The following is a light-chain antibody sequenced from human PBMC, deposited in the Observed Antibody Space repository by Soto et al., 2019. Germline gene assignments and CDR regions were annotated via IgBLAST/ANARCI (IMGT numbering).Light chain of an antibody. J-gene: IGKJ2*01. Sequence: EIVLTQSPGTLSLSPGEKATLSCRASQSVSSTYLAWYQQKPGQAHRLLIYGASSRATGIPDRFSGSGSGTDFSLTISSLEPEDFAVYYCQQYGGGPRYTFGEGTKLEIK. CDR2: GAS. V-gene: IGKV3-20*01. CDR3: QQYGGGPRYT. CDR1: QSVSSTY.